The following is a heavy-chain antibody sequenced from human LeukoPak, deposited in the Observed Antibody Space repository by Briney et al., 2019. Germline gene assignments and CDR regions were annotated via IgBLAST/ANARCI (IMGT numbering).Heavy chain of an antibody. J-gene: IGHJ4*02. Sequence: GGSLRLSCAAPGFTLSSYAMSWVRQAPGKGLEWVSAISGSGGSTYYADSVKGRYTISRDNSKDTLYLQMYSLKAEDSDVCYCAKVPSDEYYYVSSGSEYWGQGTLVIVPS. D-gene: IGHD3-22*01. CDR3: AKVPSDEYYYVSSGSEY. V-gene: IGHV3-23*01. CDR1: GFTLSSYA. CDR2: ISGSGGST.